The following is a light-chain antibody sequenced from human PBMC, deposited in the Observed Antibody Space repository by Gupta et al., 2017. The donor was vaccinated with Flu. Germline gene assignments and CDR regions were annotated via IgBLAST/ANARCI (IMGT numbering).Light chain of an antibody. CDR2: WAS. V-gene: IGKV4-1*01. J-gene: IGKJ1*01. CDR3: HQYYSAPWT. CDR1: QSVLYSSNSNHF. Sequence: DIVMTQSPDSLAVSLGERATINCKSSQSVLYSSNSNHFLAWYQQKPGQPPRLLIYWASTRESGVPDRFSGSGSGTDFTLTISSLQAEDVAVYYCHQYYSAPWTFGQGTKVEIK.